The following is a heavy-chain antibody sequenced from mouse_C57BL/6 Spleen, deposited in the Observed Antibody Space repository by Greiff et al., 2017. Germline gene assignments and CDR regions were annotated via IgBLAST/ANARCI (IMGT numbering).Heavy chain of an antibody. Sequence: EVQLQQPGPELVKPGASVKISCKASGYSFTDYNMNWVKQSNGKSLEWIGVINPNYGTTSYNQKFKGKATLTVDQSSSTAYMQLNSLTSEDSAVYYCATYCSNFWYFDVWGTGTTVTVSS. CDR3: ATYCSNFWYFDV. D-gene: IGHD2-5*01. V-gene: IGHV1-39*01. CDR1: GYSFTDYN. J-gene: IGHJ1*03. CDR2: INPNYGTT.